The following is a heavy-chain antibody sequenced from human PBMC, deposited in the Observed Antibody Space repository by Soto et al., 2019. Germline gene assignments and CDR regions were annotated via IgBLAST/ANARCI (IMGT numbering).Heavy chain of an antibody. V-gene: IGHV4-39*02. J-gene: IGHJ4*02. D-gene: IGHD1-1*01. CDR1: GASIINSSYY. CDR3: SRRGVAAGGTGLDH. CDR2: IYQSGSA. Sequence: SQTLSLTCSVSGASIINSSYYWGWLRQTPGKGLEWIASIYQSGSAYYSSSLKSRVTISVDTSTNRFSLRLTSLTAADTAVYYCSRRGVAAGGTGLDHWGQGTLVTVTS.